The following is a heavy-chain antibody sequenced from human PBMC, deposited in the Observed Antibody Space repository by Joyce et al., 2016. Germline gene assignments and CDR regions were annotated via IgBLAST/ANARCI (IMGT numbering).Heavy chain of an antibody. CDR1: NYDFRSHG. V-gene: IGHV1-18*04. D-gene: IGHD5-24*01. CDR2: SSAYNGNT. Sequence: QVQLTQSGDEVKKPGASVKVACKASNYDFRSHGISWVRQAPGQGLEWMGWSSAYNGNTRYAQKFQDRVTMTTETSTTTVYMELGSLKSDDTARYYCAREGMATVPLEFWGQGTQVTVSS. J-gene: IGHJ4*02. CDR3: AREGMATVPLEF.